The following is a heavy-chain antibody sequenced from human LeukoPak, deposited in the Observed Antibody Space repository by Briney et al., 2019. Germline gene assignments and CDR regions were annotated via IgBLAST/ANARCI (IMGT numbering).Heavy chain of an antibody. V-gene: IGHV3-53*01. CDR2: IYSGGST. J-gene: IGHJ4*02. CDR3: ARARAGVSNCFDY. CDR1: GFTVSSNY. Sequence: GGSLRLSCAASGFTVSSNYMSWVRQAPGKGLEWVSVIYSGGSTYYADSVKGRFTISRDNSKNTLHLQMNSLRAEDTAVYYCARARAGVSNCFDYWGQGTLVTVSS. D-gene: IGHD3-10*01.